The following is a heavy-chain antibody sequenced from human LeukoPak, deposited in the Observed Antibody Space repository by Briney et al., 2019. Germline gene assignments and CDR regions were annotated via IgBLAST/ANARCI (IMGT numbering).Heavy chain of an antibody. CDR3: AKSGGLWFGENDY. J-gene: IGHJ4*02. CDR1: GFTFSSYA. Sequence: RAGGSLRLSCAASGFTFSSYAMSWVRQAPGKGLEWVSAISGSGGSTYYADSVKGRFTISRDNSKNTLYLQMNSLRAEDTAVYYCAKSGGLWFGENDYWGQGTLVTVSS. V-gene: IGHV3-23*01. CDR2: ISGSGGST. D-gene: IGHD3-10*01.